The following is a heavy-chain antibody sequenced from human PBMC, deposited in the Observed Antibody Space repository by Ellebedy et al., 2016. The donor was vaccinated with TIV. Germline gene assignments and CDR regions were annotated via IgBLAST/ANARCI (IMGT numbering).Heavy chain of an antibody. J-gene: IGHJ4*02. V-gene: IGHV3-7*03. CDR2: IKQDGSEK. CDR1: GFTFSNYW. CDR3: ARQATKTWYLNY. D-gene: IGHD1-1*01. Sequence: GESLKISCAASGFTFSNYWMSWVRQAPGKGLEWVGNIKQDGSEKLYVDSVRGRFTISRDNAKNSVFLQMNRLRAEDTAVYYCARQATKTWYLNYWGQGSLVTVSS.